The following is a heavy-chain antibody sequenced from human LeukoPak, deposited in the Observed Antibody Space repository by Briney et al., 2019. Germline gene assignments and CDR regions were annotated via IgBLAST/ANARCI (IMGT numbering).Heavy chain of an antibody. J-gene: IGHJ3*02. CDR2: IYYSGST. D-gene: IGHD2-8*01. CDR1: GGSISSYY. CDR3: ARRSVSLDAFDI. V-gene: IGHV4-59*01. Sequence: SETLSLTCTVSGGSISSYYWSWIRQPPGKGLEWIGHIYYSGSTNYNPSLKSRVTISIDASKDQFSLKLSSVTAADTAVYYCARRSVSLDAFDIWGQGAMVTVSS.